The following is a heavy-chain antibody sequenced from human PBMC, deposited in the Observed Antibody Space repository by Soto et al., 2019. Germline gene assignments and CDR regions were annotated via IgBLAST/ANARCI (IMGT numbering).Heavy chain of an antibody. V-gene: IGHV1-18*01. J-gene: IGHJ4*02. CDR1: GYTFTDYG. D-gene: IGHD1-26*01. Sequence: QVQLVQSGAEVKKPGASVKVSCKASGYTFTDYGVSWVRQAPGQGLEWMGWINTYNAKTNYAPKVQARVTMTTDTSTTTAYMELKSLKSDDTAVYYCARDQYAVGGDFWGQGTLVTVSS. CDR3: ARDQYAVGGDF. CDR2: INTYNAKT.